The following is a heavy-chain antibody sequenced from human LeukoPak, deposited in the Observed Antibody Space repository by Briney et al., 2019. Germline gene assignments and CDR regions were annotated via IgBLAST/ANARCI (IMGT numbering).Heavy chain of an antibody. CDR2: IYHSGST. V-gene: IGHV4-38-2*01. Sequence: SSETLSLICAVSGYSISSGYYWGWIRQPPGKGLEWIGSIYHSGSTYYNPSLKSRVTISVDTSKNQFSLKLSSVTTADTVVYYCARLGGYSSSSLDYWGQGTLVTVSS. D-gene: IGHD6-6*01. CDR1: GYSISSGYY. J-gene: IGHJ4*02. CDR3: ARLGGYSSSSLDY.